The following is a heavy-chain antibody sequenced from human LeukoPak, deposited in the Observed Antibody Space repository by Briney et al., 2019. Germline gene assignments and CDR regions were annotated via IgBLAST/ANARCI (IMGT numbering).Heavy chain of an antibody. V-gene: IGHV1-18*01. CDR3: ARVLKTYYYDSSGYRPLHYFDY. CDR1: GYTFTSYG. D-gene: IGHD3-22*01. Sequence: ASVKVSCKASGYTFTSYGISWVRQAPGQGLEWMGWISAYNGNTDYAQKLQGRVTMTKDTSTSTAYMELRSLRSDDTAVYYCARVLKTYYYDSSGYRPLHYFDYWGQGTLVTVSS. J-gene: IGHJ4*02. CDR2: ISAYNGNT.